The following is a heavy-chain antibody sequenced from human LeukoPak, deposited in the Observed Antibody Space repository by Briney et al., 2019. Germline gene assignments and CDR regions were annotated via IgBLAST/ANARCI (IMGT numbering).Heavy chain of an antibody. CDR3: ARSMDLLGPFDY. CDR1: GGAITNY. D-gene: IGHD1-26*01. V-gene: IGHV4-59*01. Sequence: SETLSLTCGVSGGAITNYWNWIRQAPGKGLEWLGYIYYTGSTTYNPSVKSRITISLDTSKKQISLKLRSVTAADTAVYYCARSMDLLGPFDYWGQGTLVTVSS. CDR2: IYYTGST. J-gene: IGHJ4*02.